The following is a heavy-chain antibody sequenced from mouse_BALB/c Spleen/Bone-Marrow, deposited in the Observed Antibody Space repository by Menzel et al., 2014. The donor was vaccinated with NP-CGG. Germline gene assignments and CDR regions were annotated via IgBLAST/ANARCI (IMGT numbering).Heavy chain of an antibody. V-gene: IGHV10-1*02. D-gene: IGHD6-1*01. J-gene: IGHJ1*01. Sequence: EVQLQQSGGGLVQPKGSLKLSCAASEFTFNTYAMNWVRQAPGKGLEWVARIRSKSNNYATYYADSVKDRFTISRDDSQSLLYLQMSNLKTEDTAMYYCVTSTYFDVWGAGTTVTVSS. CDR2: IRSKSNNYAT. CDR1: EFTFNTYA. CDR3: VTSTYFDV.